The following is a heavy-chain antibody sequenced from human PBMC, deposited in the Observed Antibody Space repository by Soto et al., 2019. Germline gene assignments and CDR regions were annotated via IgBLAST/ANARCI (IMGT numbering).Heavy chain of an antibody. CDR2: IFAGDSDT. D-gene: IGHD3-22*01. J-gene: IGHJ4*02. CDR3: AKDHPKLGYYDSSGYYYAQDEFDY. V-gene: IGHV5-51*01. Sequence: LKISCKGSGYSFTTYWIGWVRQMPGEGLEWMGLIFAGDSDTRYSPSFQGQVTISADKSISTAYLQWSSLRAEDTAVYYCAKDHPKLGYYDSSGYYYAQDEFDYWGQGTLVTVSS. CDR1: GYSFTTYW.